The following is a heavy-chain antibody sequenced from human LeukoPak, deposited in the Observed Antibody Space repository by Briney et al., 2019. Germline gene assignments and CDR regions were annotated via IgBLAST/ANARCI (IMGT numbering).Heavy chain of an antibody. Sequence: GGSLRLSCADSGVTFSSYWMSWVRQAPGKGLEWVANIKQDGGEKYYVDSVKGRFTISRDNAKNSLYLQMNNLRVEDTAVYYCARDGRPLDYWGQGTLVTVSS. CDR1: GVTFSSYW. J-gene: IGHJ4*02. CDR2: IKQDGGEK. V-gene: IGHV3-7*03. CDR3: ARDGRPLDY.